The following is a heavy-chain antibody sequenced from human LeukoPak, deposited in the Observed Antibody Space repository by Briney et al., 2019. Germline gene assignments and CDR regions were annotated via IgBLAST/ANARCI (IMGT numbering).Heavy chain of an antibody. V-gene: IGHV1-46*01. Sequence: ASVKVSCKASGYTFTSYYMHWVRQAPGQGLEWMGIINPSGGSTSYAQKFQGRVTMTRDTSTSTVYMELSSLRSVDTAVYYCARVGVRGYCSGGSCYYFDYWGQGTLVTVSS. CDR3: ARVGVRGYCSGGSCYYFDY. D-gene: IGHD2-15*01. J-gene: IGHJ4*02. CDR2: INPSGGST. CDR1: GYTFTSYY.